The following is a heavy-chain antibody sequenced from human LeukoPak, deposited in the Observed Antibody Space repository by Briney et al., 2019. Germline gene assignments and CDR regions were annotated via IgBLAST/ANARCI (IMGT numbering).Heavy chain of an antibody. V-gene: IGHV3-48*01. CDR1: GFTFSSYS. D-gene: IGHD1-1*01. Sequence: PGGSLRLSCVASGFTFSSYSMNWVRQAPGEGLEWVSYISSASTTIYYADSVKGRFTISRDNAKNSLFLQMNSLRAEDTAVYYCAKRDWNDESRYAFDIWGQGTMVTVSS. CDR3: AKRDWNDESRYAFDI. CDR2: ISSASTTI. J-gene: IGHJ3*02.